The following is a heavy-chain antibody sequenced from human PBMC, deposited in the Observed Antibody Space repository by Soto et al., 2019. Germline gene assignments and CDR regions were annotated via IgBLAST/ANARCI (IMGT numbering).Heavy chain of an antibody. V-gene: IGHV4-39*01. J-gene: IGHJ5*02. D-gene: IGHD6-13*01. CDR2: IYYSGST. CDR1: GGPISSSSYY. CDR3: ARQQQLVPYTRGGSNQNNWFDP. Sequence: SETLSLTCTVSGGPISSSSYYWGWIRQPPGKGLEWIGSIYYSGSTYYNPSLKSRVTISVDTSKNQFSLKLSSVTAADTAVYYCARQQQLVPYTRGGSNQNNWFDPWGQGTLVTVSS.